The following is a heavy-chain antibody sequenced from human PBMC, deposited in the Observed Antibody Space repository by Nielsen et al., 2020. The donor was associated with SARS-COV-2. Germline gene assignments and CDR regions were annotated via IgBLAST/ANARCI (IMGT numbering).Heavy chain of an antibody. CDR2: ISAYNGNT. V-gene: IGHV1-18*01. J-gene: IGHJ5*02. CDR1: GYTFTSYG. Sequence: ALVKVSCKASGYTFTSYGISWVRQAPGQGLEWMGWISAYNGNTNYAQKLQGRVTMTTDTSTSTAYMELRSLRSDDTAVYYCARDIRPLKAVAGLGKAPGDWFDPWGQGTLVTVSS. CDR3: ARDIRPLKAVAGLGKAPGDWFDP. D-gene: IGHD6-19*01.